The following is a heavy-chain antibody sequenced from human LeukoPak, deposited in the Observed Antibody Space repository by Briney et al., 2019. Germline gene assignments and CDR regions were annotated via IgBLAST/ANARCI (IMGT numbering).Heavy chain of an antibody. D-gene: IGHD3-10*01. CDR3: ARARRRLSMVRGVTNWFDP. J-gene: IGHJ5*02. CDR1: GGSISSGTYY. V-gene: IGHV4-61*02. CDR2: IFASGSP. Sequence: SETLSLTCTVSGGSISSGTYYWSWIRQPAGKGLEWIGRIFASGSPHYNPSLKSRVAISVDTSKNQFSLKLSSVTAADTAVYYCARARRRLSMVRGVTNWFDPWGQGTLVTVSS.